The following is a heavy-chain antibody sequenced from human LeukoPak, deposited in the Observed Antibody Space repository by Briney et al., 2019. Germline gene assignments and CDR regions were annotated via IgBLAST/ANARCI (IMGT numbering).Heavy chain of an antibody. J-gene: IGHJ4*02. CDR2: VYYTGST. CDR3: ARYYCTRGTCYYLDY. D-gene: IGHD2-15*01. Sequence: SETLSLTCTVSGGSISGYYWSWIRQPPGRALEWIGYVYYTGSTTYNPSLKSRVTMSVDTSKNQFSPRLNSVTAADTAVYYCARYYCTRGTCYYLDYWGQGTLVTVSS. V-gene: IGHV4-59*01. CDR1: GGSISGYY.